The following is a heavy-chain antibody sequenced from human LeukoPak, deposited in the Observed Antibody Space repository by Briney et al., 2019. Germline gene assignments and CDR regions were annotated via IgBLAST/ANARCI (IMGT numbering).Heavy chain of an antibody. Sequence: GGSLRLSCVASGFTFSSYAMHWVRQTPGKGLEYVSGINSNGGSTHYANSVKGRFTITRDNAQNSLTLHMNTLRADDTAVYYCAKDGGTHFDHWGQGTLVTVSS. D-gene: IGHD1-26*01. V-gene: IGHV3-64*01. J-gene: IGHJ4*02. CDR1: GFTFSSYA. CDR3: AKDGGTHFDH. CDR2: INSNGGST.